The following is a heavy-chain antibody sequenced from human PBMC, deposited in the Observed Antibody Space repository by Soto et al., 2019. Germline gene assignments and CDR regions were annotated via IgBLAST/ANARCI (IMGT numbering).Heavy chain of an antibody. V-gene: IGHV1-46*01. CDR3: AGEFGEMMSHSYYSGFGF. D-gene: IGHD3-16*01. CDR2: INPSGGHT. Sequence: ASVKVSCKASGYIFTNYNIHWVRQAPGQGREWMGIINPSGGHTTYTQKFQGRVTMTRHTTTTTVDMEVSGLRPEDTAVYYCAGEFGEMMSHSYYSGFGFWGQGTLVTVS. J-gene: IGHJ4*02. CDR1: GYIFTNYN.